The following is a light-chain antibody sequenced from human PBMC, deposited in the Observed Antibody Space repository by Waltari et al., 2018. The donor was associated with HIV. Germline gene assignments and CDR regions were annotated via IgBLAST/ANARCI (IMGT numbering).Light chain of an antibody. Sequence: DIQMTQSPSTLSASVGDRVTISCRASQSISSWLAWYQQKPGKAPKLLIYKASTLESGVPSRFSGSGSVTEFTLTISSLQPDDFATYYCQHYNSYPLTFGGGTKVEIK. J-gene: IGKJ4*01. V-gene: IGKV1-5*03. CDR1: QSISSW. CDR2: KAS. CDR3: QHYNSYPLT.